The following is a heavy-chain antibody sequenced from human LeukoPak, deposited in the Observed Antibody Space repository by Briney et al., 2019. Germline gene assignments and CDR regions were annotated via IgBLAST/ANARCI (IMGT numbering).Heavy chain of an antibody. D-gene: IGHD1-1*01. CDR2: IGTAGDT. J-gene: IGHJ4*02. CDR3: ARVAKERVGGVYYFDY. Sequence: PGGSLRLSCAASGFTFSDYDMHWVRQATGKGREWFSAIGTAGDTYYTGSVKARFTISRENAKNSLYLQMNSLRAGDTAVYYCARVAKERVGGVYYFDYWGQGTLVTVSS. CDR1: GFTFSDYD. V-gene: IGHV3-13*01.